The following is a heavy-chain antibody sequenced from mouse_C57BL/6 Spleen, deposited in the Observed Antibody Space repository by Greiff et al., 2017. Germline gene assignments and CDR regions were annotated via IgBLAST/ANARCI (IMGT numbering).Heavy chain of an antibody. D-gene: IGHD1-1*01. CDR1: GYTFTSYW. CDR2: INPSNGGT. J-gene: IGHJ4*01. Sequence: QVQLQQPGTELVKPGASVKLSCKASGYTFTSYWMHWVKQRPGQGLEWIGNINPSNGGTNYNEKLKSKATMTVDKSSSTVYMQLISLTSEASAVYYCARILRRDATEAMYYWGQGTSVTVSS. V-gene: IGHV1-53*01. CDR3: ARILRRDATEAMYY.